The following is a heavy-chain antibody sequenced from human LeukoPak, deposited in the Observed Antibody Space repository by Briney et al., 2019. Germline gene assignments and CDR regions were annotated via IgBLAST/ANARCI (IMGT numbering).Heavy chain of an antibody. CDR2: IYYSGST. Sequence: SETLSLTCTVSGGSISSYYWSWIRQPPGKGLEWIGYIYYSGSTNYNPSLKSRVTISVDTSKNQFSPKLSSVTAADTAVYYCARGCSGYDFWSGYYTHPYYYYYYMDVWGKGTTVTVSS. J-gene: IGHJ6*03. V-gene: IGHV4-59*12. D-gene: IGHD3-3*01. CDR1: GGSISSYY. CDR3: ARGCSGYDFWSGYYTHPYYYYYYMDV.